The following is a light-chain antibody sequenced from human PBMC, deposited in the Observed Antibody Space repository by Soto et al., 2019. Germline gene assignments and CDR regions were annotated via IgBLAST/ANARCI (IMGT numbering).Light chain of an antibody. CDR2: TNN. CDR1: TSNIGSNY. CDR3: ATWDDSLNGFYV. V-gene: IGLV1-47*01. Sequence: QSVLTQPPSASGTPGQGVTISCSGSTSNIGSNYVYWYQQLPGPAPKLLIYTNNQRPSGVPDRCAGSTSGSSASLAISGLRSDDEADYFCATWDDSLNGFYVFGTGTKVTVL. J-gene: IGLJ1*01.